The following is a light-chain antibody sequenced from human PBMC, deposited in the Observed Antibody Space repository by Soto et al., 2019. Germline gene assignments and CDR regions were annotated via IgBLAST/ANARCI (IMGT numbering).Light chain of an antibody. Sequence: DIQMTQSPSSVSASVGDTVTITCRASQAVSTWLAWYRQKPGGAPKLLIYAASTLQSGVPSRFSGSGSGTDFTLTIRSLQPEDFATYYCQQGASFPRTFGGGTKVDI. CDR3: QQGASFPRT. J-gene: IGKJ4*01. V-gene: IGKV1-12*01. CDR1: QAVSTW. CDR2: AAS.